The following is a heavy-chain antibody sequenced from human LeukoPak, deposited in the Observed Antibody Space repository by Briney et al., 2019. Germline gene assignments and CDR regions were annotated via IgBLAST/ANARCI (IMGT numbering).Heavy chain of an antibody. CDR3: ARYFLHLGG. V-gene: IGHV3-74*01. Sequence: PGGSLRLSCAASGFTFSNYWMHWVRQAPGKGLVWVSRINTDGSSKSYVDSVKGRFTISRDNAKNTLYLQMNSLRAEDTAVYYCARYFLHLGGWGQGTMVTVSS. CDR1: GFTFSNYW. J-gene: IGHJ3*01. D-gene: IGHD3-16*01. CDR2: INTDGSSK.